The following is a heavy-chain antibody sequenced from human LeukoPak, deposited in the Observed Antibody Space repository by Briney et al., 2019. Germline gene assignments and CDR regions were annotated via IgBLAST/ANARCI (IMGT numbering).Heavy chain of an antibody. CDR3: ARDLEESEKGARPFDP. CDR1: GGSISTYY. V-gene: IGHV4-59*01. Sequence: SETLSLTCTVTGGSISTYYWSWIRQPPGKGLEWIGYIHYSGSTNYNPSLKSRVTMSLDTSKNQFYLKLSSVTAADTAVYYCARDLEESEKGARPFDPWGQGTLVTVSS. J-gene: IGHJ5*02. CDR2: IHYSGST. D-gene: IGHD1-26*01.